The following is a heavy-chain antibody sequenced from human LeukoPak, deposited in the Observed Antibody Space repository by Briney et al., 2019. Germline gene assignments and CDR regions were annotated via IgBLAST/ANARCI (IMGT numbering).Heavy chain of an antibody. D-gene: IGHD2-2*01. CDR1: GFTFSSYW. CDR3: ARGDLVVPYYFDY. CDR2: INSDGSST. J-gene: IGHJ4*02. Sequence: PGGSLRLSCAASGFTFSSYWMHWVRQAPGKGLVWVSRINSDGSSTSYADSVMGRFTISRDNAKNTLYLQMNSLRAEDTAVYYCARGDLVVPYYFDYWGQGTLVTVSS. V-gene: IGHV3-74*01.